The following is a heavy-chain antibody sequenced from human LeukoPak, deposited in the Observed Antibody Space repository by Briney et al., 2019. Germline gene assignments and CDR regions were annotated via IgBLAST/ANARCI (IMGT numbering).Heavy chain of an antibody. CDR1: GGSFSGYY. D-gene: IGHD6-13*01. J-gene: IGHJ6*02. Sequence: SETLSLTRAVYGGSFSGYYWSWIRQPPGKGLEWIGEINHSGSTNYNPSLKSRVTISVDTSKSQFSLKLSSVTAADTAVYYCARGRGSSSWYRNYYYGMDVWGQGTTVTVSS. V-gene: IGHV4-34*01. CDR2: INHSGST. CDR3: ARGRGSSSWYRNYYYGMDV.